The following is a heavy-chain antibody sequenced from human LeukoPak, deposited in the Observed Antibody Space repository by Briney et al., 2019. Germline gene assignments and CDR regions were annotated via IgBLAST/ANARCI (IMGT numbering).Heavy chain of an antibody. CDR2: ISAYNGNT. J-gene: IGHJ3*02. Sequence: ASVKVSSKASVYMFTSYGITWVRQAPGQGLEWMGWISAYNGNTNYAQKLKDRVTMTTDTSTSTAYMELRSLRSDDTAVYYRACVLTVTTRVAFDIWGQGTMVTVSS. CDR1: VYMFTSYG. D-gene: IGHD4-17*01. V-gene: IGHV1-18*01. CDR3: ACVLTVTTRVAFDI.